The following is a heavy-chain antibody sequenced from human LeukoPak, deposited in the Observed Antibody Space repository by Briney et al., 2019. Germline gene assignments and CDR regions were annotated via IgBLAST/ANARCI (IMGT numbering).Heavy chain of an antibody. CDR3: ARVGYCSSTSCFAAMDV. J-gene: IGHJ6*02. Sequence: PSETLSLTCAVYGGSFSGYYWSWIRQPPGKGLEWIGEINHSGSTNYNPSLKSRVTISVDTSKNQFSLKLSSVTAADTAVYYCARVGYCSSTSCFAAMDVWGQGTTVTVSS. V-gene: IGHV4-34*01. CDR1: GGSFSGYY. D-gene: IGHD2-2*01. CDR2: INHSGST.